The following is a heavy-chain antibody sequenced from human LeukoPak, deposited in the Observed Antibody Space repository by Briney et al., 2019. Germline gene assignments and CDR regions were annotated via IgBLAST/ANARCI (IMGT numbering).Heavy chain of an antibody. CDR2: ISSSSSYI. CDR3: AREGESPIDEWTFDY. Sequence: PGGSLRLPCAASGFTFSSYAMSWVRQAPGKGLEWVSSISSSSSYIYYADSVKGRFTISRDNAKNSLYLQMNSLRAEDTAVYYCAREGESPIDEWTFDYWGQGTLVTVSS. J-gene: IGHJ4*02. V-gene: IGHV3-21*01. D-gene: IGHD3-3*01. CDR1: GFTFSSYA.